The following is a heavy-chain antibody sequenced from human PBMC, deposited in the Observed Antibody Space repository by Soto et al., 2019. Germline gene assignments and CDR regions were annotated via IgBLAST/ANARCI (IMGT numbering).Heavy chain of an antibody. J-gene: IGHJ4*02. CDR1: GFTFSSYS. Sequence: EVQLVESGGGLVKPGGSLRLSCAASGFTFSSYSMNWVRQAPGKGLEWVSSISGSSTYTYYADSVKGRFTISRDNAKNSLTLQMNSHRAEDTAGYYCAGPRDCDDGGGDSGNWGQGTLVTVSS. D-gene: IGHD2-21*01. CDR3: AGPRDCDDGGGDSGN. CDR2: ISGSSTYT. V-gene: IGHV3-21*01.